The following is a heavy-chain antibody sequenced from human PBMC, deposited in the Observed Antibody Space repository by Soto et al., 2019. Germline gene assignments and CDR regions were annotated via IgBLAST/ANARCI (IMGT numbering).Heavy chain of an antibody. V-gene: IGHV4-59*01. CDR2: IYYSGST. D-gene: IGHD3-22*01. CDR1: GGSISSYY. CDR3: ARFLKEKPQTYYYDSSGYYYFDY. Sequence: PSETLSLTCTVSGGSISSYYWSWIRQPPGKGLEWIGYIYYSGSTNYNPSLKSRVTISVDTSKNQFSLKLSSVTAADTAVYYCARFLKEKPQTYYYDSSGYYYFDYWGQGTLVTVSS. J-gene: IGHJ4*02.